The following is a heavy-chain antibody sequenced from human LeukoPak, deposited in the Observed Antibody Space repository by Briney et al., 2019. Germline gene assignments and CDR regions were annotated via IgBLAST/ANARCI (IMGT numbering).Heavy chain of an antibody. CDR3: ARRGKYSSSWYEGLDY. CDR1: GYTFTSYG. CDR2: ISAYNGNT. J-gene: IGHJ4*02. Sequence: ASVKVSCKASGYTFTSYGISWVRQAPGQGLEWMGWISAYNGNTNYAQKLQGRVTMTTDTSTSTAYMELRSLRSDDTAVYYCARRGKYSSSWYEGLDYWGQGTLVTVSS. V-gene: IGHV1-18*01. D-gene: IGHD6-13*01.